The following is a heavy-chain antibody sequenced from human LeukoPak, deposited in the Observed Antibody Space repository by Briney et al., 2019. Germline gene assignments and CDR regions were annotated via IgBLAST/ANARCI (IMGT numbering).Heavy chain of an antibody. V-gene: IGHV3-21*01. Sequence: GGSLRLSCAASGFTFSSYSMNWVRQAPGKGLEWVSSISSSSSYIYYADSVKGRFTISRDNAKNSLYLQMNSLRAEDTAVYYCAREKRYCSGGSCQRDAFDIWGQGTMVTVSS. J-gene: IGHJ3*02. CDR1: GFTFSSYS. D-gene: IGHD2-15*01. CDR3: AREKRYCSGGSCQRDAFDI. CDR2: ISSSSSYI.